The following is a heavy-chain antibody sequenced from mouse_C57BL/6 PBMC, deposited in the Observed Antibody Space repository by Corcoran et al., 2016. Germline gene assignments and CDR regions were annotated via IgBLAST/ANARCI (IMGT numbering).Heavy chain of an antibody. V-gene: IGHV1-80*01. CDR3: ASSGQRRLHYYYAMDY. D-gene: IGHD3-2*02. Sequence: QVQLQQSGAELVKPGASVKISCKASGYAFSSYWMNWVKQRPGKGLEWIGQIYPGDGDTNYNGKFKGKATLTADKSSSTAYMQLRSLTSEDSAVYCCASSGQRRLHYYYAMDYWGQGTSVTVSS. CDR2: IYPGDGDT. CDR1: GYAFSSYW. J-gene: IGHJ4*01.